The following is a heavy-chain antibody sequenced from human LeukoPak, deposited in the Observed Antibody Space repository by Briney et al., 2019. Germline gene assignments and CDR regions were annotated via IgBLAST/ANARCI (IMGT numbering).Heavy chain of an antibody. J-gene: IGHJ4*02. V-gene: IGHV1-24*01. Sequence: ASVKVSCKVSGYTLTDLSMHWVRQAPGKGLEGMGGFDPEDGETIYAQKFQGRVTMTADTSTDTAYMELSSLRSEDTAVYYCATDRELLGFDYWGQGTLVTVSS. D-gene: IGHD1-26*01. CDR3: ATDRELLGFDY. CDR1: GYTLTDLS. CDR2: FDPEDGET.